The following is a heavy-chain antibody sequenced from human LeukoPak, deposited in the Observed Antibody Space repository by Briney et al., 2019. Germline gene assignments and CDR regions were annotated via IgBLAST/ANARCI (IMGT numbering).Heavy chain of an antibody. CDR2: IYYGGGT. Sequence: SETLSLTCTVSGASFSSSTYYWGWIRQPPGKWLEWIGSIYYGGGTYYNPSLKSRVTMSVDTSKKQFSLKLSSVTAADTAVYYCARHAEGIAAAGTRPFDYWGQGTLVTVSS. CDR3: ARHAEGIAAAGTRPFDY. CDR1: GASFSSSTYY. J-gene: IGHJ4*02. V-gene: IGHV4-39*01. D-gene: IGHD6-13*01.